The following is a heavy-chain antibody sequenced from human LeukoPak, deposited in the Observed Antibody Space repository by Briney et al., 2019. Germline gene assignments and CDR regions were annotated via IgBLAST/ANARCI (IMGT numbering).Heavy chain of an antibody. J-gene: IGHJ4*02. V-gene: IGHV3-30*18. Sequence: PGRSLRLSCAASGFRFSDYGMHWVRQAPGRGLEWVAVISSDGTKKAYADSVKGRFTISRDNSENTLYLQMSSLRAEHTAVYYCAKRRDCCSGGSCYSLDYWGQGTLVTVSS. CDR1: GFRFSDYG. CDR2: ISSDGTKK. CDR3: AKRRDCCSGGSCYSLDY. D-gene: IGHD2-15*01.